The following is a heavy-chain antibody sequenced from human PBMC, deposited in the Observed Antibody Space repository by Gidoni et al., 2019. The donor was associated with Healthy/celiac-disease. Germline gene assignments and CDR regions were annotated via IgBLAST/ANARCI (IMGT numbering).Heavy chain of an antibody. CDR1: GFTFRRYG. V-gene: IGHV3-30*18. CDR3: AKQSSSSWYAGAFDI. CDR2: ISYDGSNK. Sequence: QVQLVESGGGVVQPGRSLRLSCAASGFTFRRYGMHWVRQAPGKWLEWVAVISYDGSNKYYADSVKGRFTISRDNSKNTLYLQMNSLRAEDTAVYYCAKQSSSSWYAGAFDIWGQGTMVTVSS. D-gene: IGHD6-13*01. J-gene: IGHJ3*02.